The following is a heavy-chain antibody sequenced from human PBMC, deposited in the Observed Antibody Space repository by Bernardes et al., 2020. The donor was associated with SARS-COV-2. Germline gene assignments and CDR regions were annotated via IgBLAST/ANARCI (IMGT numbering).Heavy chain of an antibody. J-gene: IGHJ4*02. V-gene: IGHV1-46*01. D-gene: IGHD5-12*01. Sequence: ASVKVSCKASGYTFTSYYMHWVRQAPGQGLEWMGIINPSGGSTSYAQKFQGRVTMTRDTSTSTVYMELSSLRSEDTAVYYCARDSGDIVTTTERFDHWGQGTLVTVSS. CDR1: GYTFTSYY. CDR2: INPSGGST. CDR3: ARDSGDIVTTTERFDH.